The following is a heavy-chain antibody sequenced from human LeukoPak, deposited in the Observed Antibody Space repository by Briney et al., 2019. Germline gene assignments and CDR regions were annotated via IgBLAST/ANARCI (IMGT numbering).Heavy chain of an antibody. CDR3: MSAHGY. J-gene: IGHJ4*02. Sequence: GGSLRLSCVVSGYSFSCNMMTWVRQAPGKGLEWMATILPGGSESYRVDSVKGRFTISRDNAKNSLYLQMNSLRAEDTAVYYCMSAHGYWGQGTLVTVSS. CDR2: ILPGGSES. V-gene: IGHV3-7*01. CDR1: GYSFSCNM.